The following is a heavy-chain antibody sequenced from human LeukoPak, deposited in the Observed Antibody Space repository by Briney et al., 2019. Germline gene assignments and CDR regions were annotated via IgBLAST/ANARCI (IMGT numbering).Heavy chain of an antibody. V-gene: IGHV3-53*01. CDR2: IYTGGTT. CDR3: ARDQATSGGGLDS. Sequence: PGGSLRLSCAASGFTVTGTHMSWVRQAPGKGLEWVSAIYTGGTTYYSDSVEGRFTISRGGSKNILYLQMDSLRVEDTAVYYCARDQATSGGGLDSWGQGTLVTVPS. J-gene: IGHJ4*02. CDR1: GFTVTGTH. D-gene: IGHD3-16*01.